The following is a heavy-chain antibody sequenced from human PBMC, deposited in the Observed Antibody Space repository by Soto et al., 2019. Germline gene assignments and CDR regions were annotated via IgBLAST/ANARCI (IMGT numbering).Heavy chain of an antibody. D-gene: IGHD3-10*01. V-gene: IGHV3-21*01. J-gene: IGHJ5*02. CDR2: ISSSSSYI. CDR1: GFTFSSYS. Sequence: SLRLSCAASGFTFSSYSMNWVRQSPGTVLEWVSSISSSSSYIYYADSVKGRFTISRDNAKNSLYLQMKSLRAEDTAVYYCARDPTGSGTDLGYNWFDPWGQGTLVTVSS. CDR3: ARDPTGSGTDLGYNWFDP.